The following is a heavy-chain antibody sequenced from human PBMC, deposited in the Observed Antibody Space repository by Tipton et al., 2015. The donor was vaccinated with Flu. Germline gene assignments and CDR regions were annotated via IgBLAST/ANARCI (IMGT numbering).Heavy chain of an antibody. Sequence: TLSLTCTVSGGSISSSSYYWGWIRQPPGKGLEWIGSIYYSGSAYYNPSLKSRVTISVDTSKNQFSLKLSSVTAADTAVYYCAREPLAVADYWGQRTLVTVSS. D-gene: IGHD6-19*01. V-gene: IGHV4-39*07. J-gene: IGHJ4*02. CDR1: GGSISSSSYY. CDR2: IYYSGSA. CDR3: AREPLAVADY.